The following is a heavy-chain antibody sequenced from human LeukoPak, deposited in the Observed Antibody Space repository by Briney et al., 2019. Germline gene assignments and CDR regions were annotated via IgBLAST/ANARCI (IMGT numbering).Heavy chain of an antibody. CDR2: ISSSSSYI. J-gene: IGHJ4*02. D-gene: IGHD5-12*01. CDR3: ARDRDGYDFDY. V-gene: IGHV3-21*01. CDR1: GFTFSSYS. Sequence: MPGGSLRLSCAASGFTFSSYSMNWVRQAPGKGLEWVSSISSSSSYIYYADSVKGRFTNSRDNAKNSLYLQMNSLRAEDTAVYYCARDRDGYDFDYWGQGTLVTVSS.